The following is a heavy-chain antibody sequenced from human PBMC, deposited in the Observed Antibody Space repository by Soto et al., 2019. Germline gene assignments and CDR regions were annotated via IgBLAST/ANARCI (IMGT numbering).Heavy chain of an antibody. V-gene: IGHV3-13*01. CDR2: IGTAGDT. CDR3: ASGYDSSGLFDY. CDR1: GFTFSSYD. D-gene: IGHD3-22*01. J-gene: IGHJ4*02. Sequence: EVQLVESGGGLVQPGGSLRLSCAASGFTFSSYDMHWVRQATGKGLEWVSAIGTAGDTYYPGSVKGRFTISRENAKNSLYLQMNSLRAEDTAVYYCASGYDSSGLFDYWGQGTLVTVSS.